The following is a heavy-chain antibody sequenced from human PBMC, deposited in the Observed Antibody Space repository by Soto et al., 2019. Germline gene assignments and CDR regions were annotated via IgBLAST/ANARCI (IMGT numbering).Heavy chain of an antibody. Sequence: GASVKVSCKASGYTFTSYYMHWVRQAPGQGLEWMGIINPSGGSTSYAQKFQGRVTMTRDTSTSTVYMELSSLRSEDTAVYYCARDQRDYYDSSGYHQRGSWFDPWGQGTLVTVSS. D-gene: IGHD3-22*01. J-gene: IGHJ5*02. CDR3: ARDQRDYYDSSGYHQRGSWFDP. V-gene: IGHV1-46*03. CDR2: INPSGGST. CDR1: GYTFTSYY.